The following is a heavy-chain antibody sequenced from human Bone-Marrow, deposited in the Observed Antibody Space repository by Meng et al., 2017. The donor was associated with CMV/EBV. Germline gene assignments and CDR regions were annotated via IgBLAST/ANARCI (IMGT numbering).Heavy chain of an antibody. CDR1: GFTFSSYD. D-gene: IGHD1-26*01. CDR3: SRVSTPTVGAYNYYYYYGMDV. V-gene: IGHV3-30-3*01. Sequence: GGSLRLTCAVSGFTFSSYDMHWVRLAPGKGLEWVAVISYDGSNKYYADSVKGRFTISRDNSKNTQYLQMNSLSAEDTAVYYCSRVSTPTVGAYNYYYYYGMDVWGQGTTVTVSS. CDR2: ISYDGSNK. J-gene: IGHJ6*02.